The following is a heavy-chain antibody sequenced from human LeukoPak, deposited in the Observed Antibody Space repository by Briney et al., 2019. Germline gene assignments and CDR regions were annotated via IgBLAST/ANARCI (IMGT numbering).Heavy chain of an antibody. CDR1: GFTFISYA. J-gene: IGHJ4*02. CDR3: AVAKTADTLDRYNWNYYFDY. D-gene: IGHD1-7*01. V-gene: IGHV3-23*01. CDR2: ISGSGGST. Sequence: GGSLRLSCAASGFTFISYAMSWVRQAPGKGLECVSAISGSGGSTYYADSVKGRFTISRDNSKNTLYLQMNSLRAEDTAVYYSAVAKTADTLDRYNWNYYFDYWGQGTLVTVSS.